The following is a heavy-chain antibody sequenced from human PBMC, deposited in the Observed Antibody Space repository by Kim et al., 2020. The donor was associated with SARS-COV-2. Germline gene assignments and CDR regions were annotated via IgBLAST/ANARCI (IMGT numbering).Heavy chain of an antibody. CDR1: GFAFSSYA. CDR3: KKDSDEVGPTTSD. Sequence: GGSLRLSCAASGFAFSSYAMSWVRQPPGKGLEWVSTLIGRSGRTYYADSVTGRCTICRDNSKSSLYLQMNSLRAEDTAVYYGKKDSDEVGPTTSDWGQGT. V-gene: IGHV3-23*01. CDR2: LIGRSGRT. D-gene: IGHD1-26*01. J-gene: IGHJ4*02.